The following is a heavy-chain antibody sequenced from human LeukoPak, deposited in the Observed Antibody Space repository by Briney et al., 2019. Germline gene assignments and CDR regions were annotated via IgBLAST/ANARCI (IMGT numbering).Heavy chain of an antibody. CDR2: IYPGDSDT. Sequence: GESLKISCKGSGYSFTSYWIGWVRQMPGKGLEWMGIIYPGDSDTRYSPSFQCQVTISADKYISTAYLQWSSLKASDTAMYYCARHDSPLYSSGWYRSFWFDPWGQGTLVTVPS. D-gene: IGHD6-19*01. CDR3: ARHDSPLYSSGWYRSFWFDP. CDR1: GYSFTSYW. J-gene: IGHJ5*02. V-gene: IGHV5-51*01.